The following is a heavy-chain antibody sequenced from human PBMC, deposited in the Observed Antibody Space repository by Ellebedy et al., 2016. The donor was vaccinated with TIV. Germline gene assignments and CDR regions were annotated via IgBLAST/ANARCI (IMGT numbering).Heavy chain of an antibody. CDR2: ISYDGSFT. CDR1: GFTFRSYS. D-gene: IGHD2/OR15-2a*01. J-gene: IGHJ6*02. V-gene: IGHV3-30*03. Sequence: PGGSLRLSCGATGFTFRSYSMYWVRHAPGKGLEWVGVISYDGSFTYYEDSVKVRFTISRDNSKNTLYLDMYSLTPEDTAVYYCARDRAVPQYHGLGVWGRGTTVIISS. CDR3: ARDRAVPQYHGLGV.